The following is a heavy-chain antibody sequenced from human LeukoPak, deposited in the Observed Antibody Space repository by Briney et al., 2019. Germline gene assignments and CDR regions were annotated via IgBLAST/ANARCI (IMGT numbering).Heavy chain of an antibody. CDR2: INPSGGST. D-gene: IGHD5-24*01. V-gene: IGHV1-46*01. CDR1: GYTFTSYY. J-gene: IGHJ4*02. CDR3: ASRATAQGYYFDY. Sequence: ASVKVSCKASGYTFTSYYMHWVRQAPGQGFEWMGIINPSGGSTSYAQKFQGRVTMTRDTSTSTVYMELSSLRSEDTAVYYCASRATAQGYYFDYWGQGTLVTVSS.